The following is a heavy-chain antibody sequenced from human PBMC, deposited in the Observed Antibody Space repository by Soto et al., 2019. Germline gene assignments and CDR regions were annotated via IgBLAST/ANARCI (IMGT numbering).Heavy chain of an antibody. CDR3: AREGAYCGGDCYYWFDP. CDR2: IIPIFGTA. V-gene: IGHV1-69*12. D-gene: IGHD2-21*02. CDR1: GGTFSSYA. Sequence: QVQLVQSGAEVKKPGSSVKVSCKASGGTFSSYAISWVRQAPGQGLGWMGGIIPIFGTANYAQKFQGRVTITADESTSTAYMELSSLRSEDTAVYYCAREGAYCGGDCYYWFDPWGQGTLVTVSS. J-gene: IGHJ5*02.